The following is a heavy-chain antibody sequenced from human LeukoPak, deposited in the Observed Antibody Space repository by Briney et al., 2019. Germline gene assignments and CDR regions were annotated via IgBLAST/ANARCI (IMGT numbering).Heavy chain of an antibody. J-gene: IGHJ4*02. CDR2: IYYSGST. V-gene: IGHV4-39*07. Sequence: PSETLSLTCTVSGGSISSSSYYWGWIRQPPGKGLEWIGSIYYSGSTYYNPSLKSRVTISVDTSKNQFSLKLSSVTAADTAVYYCARTQFGTTMVRGAYWGQGTLVTVSS. CDR3: ARTQFGTTMVRGAY. CDR1: GGSISSSSYY. D-gene: IGHD3-10*01.